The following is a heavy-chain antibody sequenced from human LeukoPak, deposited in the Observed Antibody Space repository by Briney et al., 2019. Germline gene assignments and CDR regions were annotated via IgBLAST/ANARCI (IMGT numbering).Heavy chain of an antibody. Sequence: ASVKVSCKASGGTFSSYAISWVRQAPGQGLEWMGGIIPIFGTANYAQKFQGRVTITADESTSTAYMELSSLRSEDTAVYYCASYNWNDAHYYFDYWGQGTLVTVSS. CDR2: IIPIFGTA. D-gene: IGHD1-1*01. V-gene: IGHV1-69*13. J-gene: IGHJ4*02. CDR3: ASYNWNDAHYYFDY. CDR1: GGTFSSYA.